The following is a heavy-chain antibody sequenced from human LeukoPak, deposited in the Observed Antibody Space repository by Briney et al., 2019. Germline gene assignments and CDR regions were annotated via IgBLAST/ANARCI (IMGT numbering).Heavy chain of an antibody. J-gene: IGHJ5*02. V-gene: IGHV3-74*01. D-gene: IGHD6-19*01. CDR1: GFTFRTYW. CDR3: ARSPYSSGWYPFDP. CDR2: INEDGSIT. Sequence: PGGSLRLSCAVSGFTFRTYWMHWVRHVPGEGLVWVSRINEDGSITNYADSVKGRFSISRDNAKNTLYLQMNSLRAEDTAVYYCARSPYSSGWYPFDPWGQGTLVTVSS.